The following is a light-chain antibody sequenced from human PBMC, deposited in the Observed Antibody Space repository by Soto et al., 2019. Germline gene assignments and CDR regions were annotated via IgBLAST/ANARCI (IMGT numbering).Light chain of an antibody. CDR3: AAWDDSLSGHVV. CDR2: SNN. CDR1: SSNIGSNY. J-gene: IGLJ2*01. Sequence: QSVLTQPPSASGTPGQRVTISCSGSSSNIGSNYVYWYQQLPGTAPKLLIFSNNQRPSGVHDRFSGSKSGTSASLAISRLRSEDEADYYCAAWDDSLSGHVVFGGGTKLTVL. V-gene: IGLV1-47*02.